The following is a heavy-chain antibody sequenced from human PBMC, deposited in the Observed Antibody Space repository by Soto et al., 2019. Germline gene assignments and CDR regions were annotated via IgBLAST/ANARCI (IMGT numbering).Heavy chain of an antibody. CDR1: GVSIGGVGF. V-gene: IGHV4-31*03. Sequence: SETLSLTCTVSGVSIGGVGFSRWLRPSPGRRQEWIACISSSGRTYYAPALNNRISLSLDTSQNQLFLKLISVTPADTALYYCSSSGGTGILIPSHWFDPWGQGTLVTVSS. D-gene: IGHD3-16*01. CDR3: SSSGGTGILIPSHWFDP. J-gene: IGHJ5*02. CDR2: ISSSGRT.